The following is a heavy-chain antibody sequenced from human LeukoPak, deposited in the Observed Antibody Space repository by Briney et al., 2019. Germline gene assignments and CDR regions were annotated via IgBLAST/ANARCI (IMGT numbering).Heavy chain of an antibody. Sequence: GGSLRLSCAASGFNFDSYTMTWVRQAPGKGLEWVSSISSGSGHTYYADSMKGRFTISRDNAKSSLYLQMNSLRAEDTAVYYCERFLTVAVVPQRVDCWGQGTMVTVSS. V-gene: IGHV3-21*01. CDR2: ISSGSGHT. J-gene: IGHJ4*02. D-gene: IGHD6-19*01. CDR3: ERFLTVAVVPQRVDC. CDR1: GFNFDSYT.